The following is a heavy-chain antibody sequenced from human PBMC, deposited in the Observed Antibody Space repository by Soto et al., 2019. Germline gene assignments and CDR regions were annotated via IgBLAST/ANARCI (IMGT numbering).Heavy chain of an antibody. Sequence: SETLSLTCAVYGGSFSGYYWSWIRQSPGKGLEWIGEINHGGSSNFNPSLKIRLTISVDTSKNQFSLKLSSVTAADAAVYYCARGITTKGGHTDAPDKYYFDSWGQGTLVTVSS. CDR3: ARGITTKGGHTDAPDKYYFDS. CDR2: INHGGSS. CDR1: GGSFSGYY. D-gene: IGHD3-22*01. J-gene: IGHJ4*02. V-gene: IGHV4-34*01.